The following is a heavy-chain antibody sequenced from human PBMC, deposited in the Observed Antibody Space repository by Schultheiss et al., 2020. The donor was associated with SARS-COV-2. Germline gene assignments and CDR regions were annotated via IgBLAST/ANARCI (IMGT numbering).Heavy chain of an antibody. CDR2: IYYSGST. CDR3: ARESDYYDSSGPTLPDY. J-gene: IGHJ4*02. V-gene: IGHV4-31*03. CDR1: GGSISSGGYY. Sequence: SCTVSGGSISSGGYYWSWIRQHPGKGLEWIGYIYYSGSTYYNPSLKSRVTISVDTSKNQFSLKLSSVTAADTAVYYCARESDYYDSSGPTLPDYWGQGTLVTVSS. D-gene: IGHD3-22*01.